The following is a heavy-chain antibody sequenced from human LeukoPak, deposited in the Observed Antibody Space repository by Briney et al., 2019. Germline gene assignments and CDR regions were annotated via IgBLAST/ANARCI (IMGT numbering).Heavy chain of an antibody. CDR3: ATYYSGYYLRLDY. D-gene: IGHD3-22*01. CDR2: IKQDGSEK. V-gene: IGHV3-7*01. CDR1: GFTFSSYW. Sequence: GGSLRLSCAASGFTFSSYWMSWVRQAPGKGLEWVANIKQDGSEKYYVDSVKGRFTISRDNAKNSLYLQMNSLRAEDTAVYYCATYYSGYYLRLDYWGQGTLVTVSS. J-gene: IGHJ4*02.